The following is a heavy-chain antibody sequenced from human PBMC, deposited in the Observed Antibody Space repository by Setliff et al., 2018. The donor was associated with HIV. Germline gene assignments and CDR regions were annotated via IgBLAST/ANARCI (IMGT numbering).Heavy chain of an antibody. D-gene: IGHD4-4*01. V-gene: IGHV3-7*01. J-gene: IGHJ5*02. Sequence: PGGSLRLSCAASGFTFSSAWMGWVRQAPAKGLEWVANISPDGSATYYVDSVKGRFTISRDNAKSSLYLQMNSLRAEDTAIYYCARDRERWLQSCLFDPWGQGTLVTVSS. CDR3: ARDRERWLQSCLFDP. CDR1: GFTFSSAW. CDR2: ISPDGSAT.